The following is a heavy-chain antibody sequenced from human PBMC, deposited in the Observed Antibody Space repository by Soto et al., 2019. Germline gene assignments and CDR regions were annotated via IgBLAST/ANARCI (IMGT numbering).Heavy chain of an antibody. J-gene: IGHJ6*02. Sequence: GGSLRLSCAASGFTFSSYGMHWVRQAPGKGLEWVAVIWYDGSNKYYADSVKGRFTISRDNSKNTLYLQMNSLRAEDTAVYYCARDEETVYCSSTSCYRYGMDVWGQGTTVTVSS. CDR1: GFTFSSYG. CDR2: IWYDGSNK. CDR3: ARDEETVYCSSTSCYRYGMDV. D-gene: IGHD2-2*01. V-gene: IGHV3-33*01.